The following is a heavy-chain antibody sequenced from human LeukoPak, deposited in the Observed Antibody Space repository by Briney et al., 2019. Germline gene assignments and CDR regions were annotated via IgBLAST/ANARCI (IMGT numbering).Heavy chain of an antibody. D-gene: IGHD1-26*01. CDR2: ISGSGATT. J-gene: IGHJ4*02. Sequence: PGRCLRLSCAASGFTFSSCAMTWVRQAPGKGLEWVSSISGSGATTYYADSVKGRFTISRDNSNNTVYLQMNSLRAEDTAVYYCAKDQSRVGASDPFDYWGQGMQVGVSS. CDR1: GFTFSSCA. V-gene: IGHV3-23*01. CDR3: AKDQSRVGASDPFDY.